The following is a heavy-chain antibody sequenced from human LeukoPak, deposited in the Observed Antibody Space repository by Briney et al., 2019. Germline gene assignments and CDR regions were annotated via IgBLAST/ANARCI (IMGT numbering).Heavy chain of an antibody. J-gene: IGHJ4*02. D-gene: IGHD3-10*01. CDR1: GYTFSDYY. V-gene: IGHV1-2*02. Sequence: ASVKVSCKTSGYTFSDYYIHRVRQAPGHGLEWMGGVSPKTGETNYAQNFEGRVTLTRDTSIKTSYLTLTSLTSDDTAVYFCARGTSGTWGQGTLVTVSS. CDR2: VSPKTGET. CDR3: ARGTSGT.